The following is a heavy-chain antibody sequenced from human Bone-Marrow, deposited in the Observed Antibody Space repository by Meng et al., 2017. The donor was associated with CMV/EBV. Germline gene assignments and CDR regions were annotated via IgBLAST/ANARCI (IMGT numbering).Heavy chain of an antibody. V-gene: IGHV3-23*01. CDR3: TRLGYCSGKTCFTRKAFDV. Sequence: FDTYAMSWGRQAPGKGLQWVSVLSATGTSAHYADSVQGRFSISRDNSRNMVYLQMNSLRGDDTALYYCTRLGYCSGKTCFTRKAFDVWGKGTMVTVSS. D-gene: IGHD2-15*01. J-gene: IGHJ3*01. CDR1: FDTYA. CDR2: LSATGTSA.